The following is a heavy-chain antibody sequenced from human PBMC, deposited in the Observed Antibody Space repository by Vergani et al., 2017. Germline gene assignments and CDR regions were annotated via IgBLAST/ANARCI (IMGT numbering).Heavy chain of an antibody. J-gene: IGHJ4*02. CDR3: ARVGGGGWFFGLGLYFDY. Sequence: QVQLVQSGAEVKKPGASVKVSCKASGYPFPSYYMHWVRQAPGQGLEWMGIINPSGGSTSYAQKFQGRVTMTRDTSTSTVYMELSSLRSEETAVYYCARVGGGGWFFGLGLYFDYWGQGTLVTVSS. V-gene: IGHV1-46*01. CDR2: INPSGGST. CDR1: GYPFPSYY. D-gene: IGHD6-19*01.